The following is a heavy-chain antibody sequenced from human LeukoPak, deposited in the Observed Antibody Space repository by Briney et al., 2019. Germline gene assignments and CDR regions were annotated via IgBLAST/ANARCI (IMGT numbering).Heavy chain of an antibody. Sequence: SETLSLTRTVSGGSIRSYYWSWIRQPPGKGLEWIGYIYYSGSTNYNPSLKSRVTISVDTSKNQFSLKLSSVTAADTAVYYCARDYCSGGSCYSRPSGMDVWGQGTTVTVSS. J-gene: IGHJ6*02. V-gene: IGHV4-59*01. CDR1: GGSIRSYY. D-gene: IGHD2-15*01. CDR3: ARDYCSGGSCYSRPSGMDV. CDR2: IYYSGST.